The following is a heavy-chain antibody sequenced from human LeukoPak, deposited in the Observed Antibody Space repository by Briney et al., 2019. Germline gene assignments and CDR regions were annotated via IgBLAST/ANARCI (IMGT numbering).Heavy chain of an antibody. Sequence: GGSLRLSCAASGFTFSSYAMSWVRQAPGKGLEWVSAISGSSDSTYSADSLKGRFTISRDNSRNTLYLQMNSLRADDTAVYYFEKSRPSPYYFDHWSQGTLVTVSS. J-gene: IGHJ4*02. CDR3: EKSRPSPYYFDH. CDR1: GFTFSSYA. CDR2: ISGSSDST. V-gene: IGHV3-23*01.